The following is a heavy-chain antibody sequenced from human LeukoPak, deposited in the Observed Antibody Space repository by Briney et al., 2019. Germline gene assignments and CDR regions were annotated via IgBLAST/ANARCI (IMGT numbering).Heavy chain of an antibody. CDR1: GVIFSNYG. CDR2: TWYDESNK. CDR3: ARDLWCGADCYGTFDI. J-gene: IGHJ3*02. Sequence: GRSLRLSCAASGVIFSNYGMHWVRQAPGQGLEWVALTWYDESNKYYADSVKGRFTISRDNSKNTLYLQMNSLRAEDTAVYYCARDLWCGADCYGTFDIWGQGTMVSVSS. D-gene: IGHD2-21*02. V-gene: IGHV3-33*01.